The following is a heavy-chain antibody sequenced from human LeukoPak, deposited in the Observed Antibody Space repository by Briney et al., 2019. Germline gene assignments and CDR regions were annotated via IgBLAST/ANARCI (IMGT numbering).Heavy chain of an antibody. J-gene: IGHJ6*03. V-gene: IGHV1-69*05. D-gene: IGHD6-13*01. CDR3: ARVGSSSWFSPYYYYYYMDV. CDR2: IIPIFGTA. CDR1: GGTFSSYA. Sequence: SVKVSCKASGGTFSSYAISWVRQAPGQGLEWMGRIIPIFGTANYAQKFQGRVTITTDESTSTAYMELSSLRSEDTAVYYCARVGSSSWFSPYYYYYYMDVWGKGTTVTVSS.